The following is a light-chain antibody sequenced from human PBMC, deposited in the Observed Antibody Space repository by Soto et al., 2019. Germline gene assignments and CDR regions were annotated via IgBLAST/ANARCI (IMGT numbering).Light chain of an antibody. V-gene: IGLV2-14*03. CDR1: SSDVGHSNH. CDR3: NSYTISTTYV. J-gene: IGLJ1*01. Sequence: QSALTQPASVSGSPGQSITISCTGSSSDVGHSNHVSWYQQHPGKAPKLIIYGVTNRPSGISNRFSGSKSGSTASLTISGLQHEDEADYYCNSYTISTTYVFGTGTKLTVL. CDR2: GVT.